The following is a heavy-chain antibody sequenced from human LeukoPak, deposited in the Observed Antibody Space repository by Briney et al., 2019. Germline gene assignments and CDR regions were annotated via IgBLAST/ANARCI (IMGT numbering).Heavy chain of an antibody. D-gene: IGHD3-3*01. V-gene: IGHV3-11*01. J-gene: IGHJ6*02. CDR2: ISSSGSTI. CDR3: ARDQGPYYDFWSGTNQNYGMDV. Sequence: GGFLRLSCAASGFTFSDYYMSWIRQAPGKGLEWVSYISSSGSTIYYADSVKGRFTISRDNAKNSLYLQMNSLRAEDTAVYYCARDQGPYYDFWSGTNQNYGMDVWGQGTTVTVSS. CDR1: GFTFSDYY.